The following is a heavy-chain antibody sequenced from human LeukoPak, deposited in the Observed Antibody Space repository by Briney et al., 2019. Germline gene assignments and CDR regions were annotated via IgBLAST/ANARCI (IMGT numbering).Heavy chain of an antibody. J-gene: IGHJ5*02. D-gene: IGHD1-7*01. CDR1: GFTFSNYS. CDR3: ARGNWNYPNWFDP. V-gene: IGHV3-21*01. CDR2: ISSSSSYT. Sequence: PGGSLRLSCAASGFTFSNYSMNWVRQAPGKGLEWVSSISSSSSYTYYADSVKGRFTISRDNAKNSLYLQMNSLRAEDTAVYYCARGNWNYPNWFDPWGQGTLVTVSS.